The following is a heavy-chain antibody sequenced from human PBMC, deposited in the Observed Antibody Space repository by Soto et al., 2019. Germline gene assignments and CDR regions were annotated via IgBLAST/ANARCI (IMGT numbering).Heavy chain of an antibody. V-gene: IGHV1-69*13. CDR1: GGTFSSYA. D-gene: IGHD2-2*02. CDR3: ARDCSSTSCYKDGGKRLGDGVAFDI. Sequence: GASVKVSCKASGGTFSSYAISWVRQAPGQGLEWMGGIIPIFGTANYAQKFQGRVTITADESTSTAYMELSSLRSEDTAVYYCARDCSSTSCYKDGGKRLGDGVAFDIWGQGTMVTVSS. CDR2: IIPIFGTA. J-gene: IGHJ3*02.